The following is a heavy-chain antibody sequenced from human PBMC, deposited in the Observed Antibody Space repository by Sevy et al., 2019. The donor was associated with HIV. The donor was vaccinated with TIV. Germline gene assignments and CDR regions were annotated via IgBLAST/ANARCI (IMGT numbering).Heavy chain of an antibody. D-gene: IGHD6-19*01. V-gene: IGHV3-30*14. CDR3: AREAGCSTGWSPGNY. Sequence: GGSLRLSCAASGFTFSSHAMHWVRQAPGKGLEWVALISYDGVIKYYTESVKGRFTISRDNSKNTLYLQMNSLRADDTAVYYCAREAGCSTGWSPGNYWGQGTLVTVSS. J-gene: IGHJ4*02. CDR2: ISYDGVIK. CDR1: GFTFSSHA.